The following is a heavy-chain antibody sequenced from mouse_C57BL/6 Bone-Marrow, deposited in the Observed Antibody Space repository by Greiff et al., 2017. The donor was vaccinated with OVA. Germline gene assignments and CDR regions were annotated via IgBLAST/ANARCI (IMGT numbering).Heavy chain of an antibody. J-gene: IGHJ2*01. CDR3: ARYGD. D-gene: IGHD1-2*01. CDR1: GYTFTGYW. CDR2: ILPGSGST. Sequence: QVQLQQSGAELMKPGASVKLSCKATGYTFTGYWIEWVKQRPGHGLEWIGVILPGSGSTNYNEKFKGKATLTADTSSNTAYMQLSRLTTEDSAIYYCARYGDWGQGTTLTVSS. V-gene: IGHV1-9*01.